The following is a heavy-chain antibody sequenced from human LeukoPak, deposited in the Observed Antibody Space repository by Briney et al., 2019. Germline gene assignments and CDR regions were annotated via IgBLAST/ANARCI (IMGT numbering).Heavy chain of an antibody. J-gene: IGHJ4*02. CDR3: AKDGYCSSTNCYPAPY. V-gene: IGHV3-23*01. CDR1: GFTFSSYA. CDR2: ISGSGGGT. D-gene: IGHD2-2*01. Sequence: GGSLRLSCAAPGFTFSSYAMSWVRQAPGKGLEWVSAISGSGGGTYYADAVKGRFAISRDNSKNTLSLQMNSLRAEDTAVYYCAKDGYCSSTNCYPAPYWGQGTLVTVSS.